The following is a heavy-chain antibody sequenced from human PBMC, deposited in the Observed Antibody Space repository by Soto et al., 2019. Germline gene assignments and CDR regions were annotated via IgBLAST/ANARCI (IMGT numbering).Heavy chain of an antibody. J-gene: IGHJ5*02. CDR1: GGSISSSSYY. CDR2: IYYSGST. V-gene: IGHV4-39*01. Sequence: QLQLQESGPGLVKPSETLSLTCTVSGGSISSSSYYWGWIRQPPGKGLEWIGSIYYSGSTYYNPSLKSRYTISVDTSKSQLYLNLSSVTAADTAVYYCARSPAGLWFGEPAWDWFDPWGQGTLVTVSS. D-gene: IGHD3-10*01. CDR3: ARSPAGLWFGEPAWDWFDP.